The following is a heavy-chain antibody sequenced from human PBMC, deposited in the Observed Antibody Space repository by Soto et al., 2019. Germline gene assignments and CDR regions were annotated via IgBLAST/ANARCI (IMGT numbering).Heavy chain of an antibody. CDR3: ARSSGWYGWWFDP. V-gene: IGHV4-34*01. CDR1: GGSFSGYY. CDR2: INHSGST. J-gene: IGHJ5*02. D-gene: IGHD6-19*01. Sequence: KPSETLSLTCAVYGGSFSGYYWSWIRQPPGKGLEWIGEINHSGSTNYNPSLKSRVTISVATPKNQFSLKLSSVTAADTAVYSCARSSGWYGWWFDPWGQGTLVTVSS.